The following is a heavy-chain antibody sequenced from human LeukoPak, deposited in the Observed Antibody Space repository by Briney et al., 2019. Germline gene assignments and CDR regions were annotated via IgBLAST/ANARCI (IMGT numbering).Heavy chain of an antibody. CDR3: YKTRDY. V-gene: IGHV3-73*01. J-gene: IGHJ4*02. Sequence: GGSLRLSCAASGFTSSGSAMHWVRQASGKGLEWVGRIRSKANSYATAYAVSVKGRFTISRDDSKNTAYLQMNSLKTEDTAVYYCYKTRDYWGQGTLVTVSS. CDR1: GFTSSGSA. CDR2: IRSKANSYAT. D-gene: IGHD1-1*01.